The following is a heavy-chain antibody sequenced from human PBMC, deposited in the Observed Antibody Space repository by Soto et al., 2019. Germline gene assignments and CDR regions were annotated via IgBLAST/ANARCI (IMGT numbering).Heavy chain of an antibody. D-gene: IGHD3-16*01. Sequence: QVQLQESGPGLVKPSETLSVTCTVSGGSLSSYYWSWIRQPPGKGLEWIGYIYYGGRTNNNPSLKSVVTLSVDTSKNRFSLKLSSVTAADTAVYYCARTPGLGWFDPWGQGTPVTVSS. CDR1: GGSLSSYY. CDR2: IYYGGRT. V-gene: IGHV4-59*01. CDR3: ARTPGLGWFDP. J-gene: IGHJ5*02.